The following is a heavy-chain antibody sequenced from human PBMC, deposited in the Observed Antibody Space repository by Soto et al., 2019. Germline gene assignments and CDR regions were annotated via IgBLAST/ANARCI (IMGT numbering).Heavy chain of an antibody. CDR3: ATGALGGRQQLVRDAFDF. CDR2: VAPIFDFS. CDR1: GGTFDSYS. Sequence: QVQLVQSGAEVKKPGSSLRVSCSASGGTFDSYSISWVRQAPGQGLEWLGKVAPIFDFSRYAPKFQGRLTTTAHTSTSIAYMELSGLTSEDTAVYYCATGALGGRQQLVRDAFDFWGQGTKVTVSS. D-gene: IGHD3-16*01. V-gene: IGHV1-69*02. J-gene: IGHJ3*01.